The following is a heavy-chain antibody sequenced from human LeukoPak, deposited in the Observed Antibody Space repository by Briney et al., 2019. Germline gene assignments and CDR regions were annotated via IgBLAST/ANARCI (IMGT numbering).Heavy chain of an antibody. V-gene: IGHV3-9*01. CDR3: AKDMRGVGTAFDI. Sequence: GGSLRLSCAASGFTFDDYAMHWVRQAPGKGLEWVSGISWNSGSIGYADSVKGRFTISRDNAKNSLYLQMNSLRAEDTALYYCAKDMRGVGTAFDIWGQGTMVTVSS. CDR1: GFTFDDYA. D-gene: IGHD2-21*02. J-gene: IGHJ3*02. CDR2: ISWNSGSI.